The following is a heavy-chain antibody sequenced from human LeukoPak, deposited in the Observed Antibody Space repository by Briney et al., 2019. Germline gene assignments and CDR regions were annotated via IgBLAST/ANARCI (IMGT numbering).Heavy chain of an antibody. V-gene: IGHV4-59*01. CDR3: ERGGGYQSSFDY. J-gene: IGHJ4*02. CDR2: IYYSGST. D-gene: IGHD6-25*01. CDR1: GDPISTYY. Sequence: SETLSLTCAVSGDPISTYYWSWIRQPPGKGLEWIGYIYYSGSTNYNPSLKSRVTISVDTSKNQFSLKLSSVTAADPAVYYCERGGGYQSSFDYWGQGTLVTVSS.